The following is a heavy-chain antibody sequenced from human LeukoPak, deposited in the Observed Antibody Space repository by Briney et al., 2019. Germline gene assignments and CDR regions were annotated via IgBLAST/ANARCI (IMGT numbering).Heavy chain of an antibody. CDR2: IYYSGST. J-gene: IGHJ5*02. CDR1: GGSISSHY. D-gene: IGHD3-3*01. CDR3: ARGDYDFWSGYPDWFDP. V-gene: IGHV4-59*11. Sequence: SETLSLTCTVSGGSISSHYWSWIRQPPGKGLEWIGYIYYSGSTNYNPSLKSRVTISVDTSKNQLSLKLSSVTAADMAVYYCARGDYDFWSGYPDWFDPWGQGTLVTVSS.